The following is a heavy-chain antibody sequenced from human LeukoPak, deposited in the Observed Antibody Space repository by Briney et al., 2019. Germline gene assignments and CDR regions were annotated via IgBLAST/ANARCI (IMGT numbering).Heavy chain of an antibody. Sequence: PGGSLRLSCAASGFTFSSCAMHWVRQAPGKGLEWVTLIWYDGSNKYYADSVRGRFTISRDNSKNTLYLQMNSLRAEDTAVYYCARGLEGIAAAGGSDYWGQGTLVTVSS. J-gene: IGHJ4*02. V-gene: IGHV3-30*02. CDR2: IWYDGSNK. CDR3: ARGLEGIAAAGGSDY. D-gene: IGHD6-13*01. CDR1: GFTFSSCA.